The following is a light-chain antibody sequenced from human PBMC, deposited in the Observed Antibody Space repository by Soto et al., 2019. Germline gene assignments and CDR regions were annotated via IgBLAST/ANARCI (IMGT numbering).Light chain of an antibody. J-gene: IGKJ1*01. CDR2: GAS. Sequence: EVVLTQSPGTLSLSPGERVTLSCRASQSVNSNYLAWYQQKPGQAPRLLIYGASSRATGIPDRFSGSGSGTDFTLAIRRLEPEDFAVYYCHQFGYSPRTFGQGTKVDIK. CDR1: QSVNSNY. CDR3: HQFGYSPRT. V-gene: IGKV3-20*01.